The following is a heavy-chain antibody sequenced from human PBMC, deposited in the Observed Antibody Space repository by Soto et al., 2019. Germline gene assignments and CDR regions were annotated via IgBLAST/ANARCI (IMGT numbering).Heavy chain of an antibody. V-gene: IGHV3-30-3*01. CDR3: ARDQFPRDGVYNHPKAGLTDF. D-gene: IGHD1-1*01. J-gene: IGHJ4*02. CDR2: ISYDGSIE. Sequence: QVQLVESGGGVVQPGRSLRLSCAASGFTFKNYAMHWVRQAPGKGLEWVAVISYDGSIEFYADSVKGRFTISRDDFKNTMFLQMGSLRVEDTAVYYCARDQFPRDGVYNHPKAGLTDFWGQGTLVTVSS. CDR1: GFTFKNYA.